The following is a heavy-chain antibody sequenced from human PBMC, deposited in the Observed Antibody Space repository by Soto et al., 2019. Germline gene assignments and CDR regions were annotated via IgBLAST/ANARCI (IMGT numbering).Heavy chain of an antibody. Sequence: EVQLLESGGGLVQPGGSLRLSCAASGFTFSSYAMSWVRQAPGKGLEWVSAISGSGGSTYYADSVQGRFTISRDNSKNTLHLQMNSLRAEDTAVYYCPNWGSGHITMIVVDPEYLPHWGQGTLVPVSS. V-gene: IGHV3-23*01. CDR3: PNWGSGHITMIVVDPEYLPH. CDR1: GFTFSSYA. J-gene: IGHJ1*01. D-gene: IGHD3-22*01. CDR2: ISGSGGST.